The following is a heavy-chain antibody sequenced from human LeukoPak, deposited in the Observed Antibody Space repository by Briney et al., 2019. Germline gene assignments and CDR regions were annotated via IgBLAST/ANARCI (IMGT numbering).Heavy chain of an antibody. Sequence: PSETLSLTCTVSGGSISSYYWSWIRQPPGKGLEWIGYIYYSGSTNYDPSLKSRVTISVDTSKNQFSLKLSSVTAADTAVYYCASFKVRGVSGYWGQGTLVTVSS. D-gene: IGHD3-10*01. V-gene: IGHV4-59*12. CDR1: GGSISSYY. CDR3: ASFKVRGVSGY. CDR2: IYYSGST. J-gene: IGHJ4*02.